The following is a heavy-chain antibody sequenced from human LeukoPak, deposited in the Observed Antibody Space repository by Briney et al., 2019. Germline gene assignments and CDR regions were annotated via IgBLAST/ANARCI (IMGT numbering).Heavy chain of an antibody. D-gene: IGHD3-10*01. V-gene: IGHV3-48*01. J-gene: IGHJ4*02. Sequence: PGGSLRLSCAASGFTFSSYSMNWVRQAPGKGLEWVSYISSSSSTIYYADSVKGRFTISRDNAKSSLYLQMNSLRAEDTAVYYCARAVRYYYGSGTIFDYWGQGTLVTVSS. CDR3: ARAVRYYYGSGTIFDY. CDR1: GFTFSSYS. CDR2: ISSSSSTI.